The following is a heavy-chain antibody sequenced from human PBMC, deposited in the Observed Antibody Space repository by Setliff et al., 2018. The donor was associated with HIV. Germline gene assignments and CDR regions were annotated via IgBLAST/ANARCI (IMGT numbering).Heavy chain of an antibody. Sequence: PGGSLRLSCAASGFTFSSYEMNWVRQAPGKGLEWVSYISSSGGTIYYADSVKGRFTISRDNAKKSLYLQMNSLRADDTAVYYCARAFSGYYFDYWGQGTLVTSPQ. D-gene: IGHD3-3*01. CDR3: ARAFSGYYFDY. J-gene: IGHJ4*02. CDR1: GFTFSSYE. CDR2: ISSSGGTI. V-gene: IGHV3-48*03.